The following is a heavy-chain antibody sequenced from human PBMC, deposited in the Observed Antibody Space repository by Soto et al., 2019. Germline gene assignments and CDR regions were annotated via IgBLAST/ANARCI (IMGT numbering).Heavy chain of an antibody. CDR3: AANMLGAPLDP. J-gene: IGHJ5*02. V-gene: IGHV3-30*03. Sequence: QVQLVESGGGVVQPGRSLRLSCATSGFTFSNYGMHWARHTPGKGLEWVAVISYDGSNKKYADSVKGRFTISRDNSKSTLTLQMNRLRVEDTAVYYCAANMLGAPLDPWGQGTLVIVS. CDR1: GFTFSNYG. D-gene: IGHD3-16*01. CDR2: ISYDGSNK.